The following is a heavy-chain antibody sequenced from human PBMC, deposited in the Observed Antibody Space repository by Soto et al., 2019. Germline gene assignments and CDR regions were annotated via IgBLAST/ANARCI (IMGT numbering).Heavy chain of an antibody. CDR3: ERDLHAGGKYWYFDI. J-gene: IGHJ2*01. CDR1: GYTFTNYG. Sequence: QVQLVQSGAEVKKPGASVKVSCKASGYTFTNYGITWVRQAPGQGLEWMGWINSFSGDTNYPQKLQGRLTMTTDTYTNTVYMELRNLGSDDRAVDYNERDLHAGGKYWYFDIWGRGTLVTVSS. V-gene: IGHV1-18*01. D-gene: IGHD2-15*01. CDR2: INSFSGDT.